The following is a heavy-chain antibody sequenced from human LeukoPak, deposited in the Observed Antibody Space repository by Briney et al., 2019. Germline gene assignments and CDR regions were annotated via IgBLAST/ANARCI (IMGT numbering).Heavy chain of an antibody. CDR1: GGSISSYY. CDR3: ASGVNCSGGSCYGDDAFDI. CDR2: IYYSGST. V-gene: IGHV4-59*01. D-gene: IGHD2-15*01. Sequence: SETLSLTCTVSGGSISSYYWSWIRQPPGRGLEWIGYIYYSGSTNYNPSLKSRVTISVDTSKNQFSLKLSSVTAADTAVYYCASGVNCSGGSCYGDDAFDIWGQGTMVTVSS. J-gene: IGHJ3*02.